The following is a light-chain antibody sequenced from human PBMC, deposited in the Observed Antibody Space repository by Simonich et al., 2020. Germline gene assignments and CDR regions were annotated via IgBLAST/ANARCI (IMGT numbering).Light chain of an antibody. J-gene: IGKJ1*01. Sequence: DIQMTQSPSSLSASVGNRDTITCRTSQGISNSLAWYQQKQGKAPKLLLYAASRLESGVPSRFSGSGSGTDYTLTISSLQPEDFATYYCQQYNSYSGTFGQGTKVEIK. V-gene: IGKV1-NL1*01. CDR3: QQYNSYSGT. CDR2: AAS. CDR1: QGISNS.